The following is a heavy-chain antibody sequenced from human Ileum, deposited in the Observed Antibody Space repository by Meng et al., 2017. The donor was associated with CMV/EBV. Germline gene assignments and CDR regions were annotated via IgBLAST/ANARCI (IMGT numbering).Heavy chain of an antibody. CDR3: ARLQAWDWFDP. CDR1: GGSINSFY. D-gene: IGHD4-11*01. V-gene: IGHV4-4*07. Sequence: QVQLQESGPGLVTPSETLSLTCSVSGGSINSFYWSWIRQPAGKGLEWIGRIYSSGIINYNPSLKSRVTVSVDTSKNQFSLKVNSVTAADTAVYYCARLQAWDWFDPWGQGTLVTVSS. CDR2: IYSSGII. J-gene: IGHJ5*02.